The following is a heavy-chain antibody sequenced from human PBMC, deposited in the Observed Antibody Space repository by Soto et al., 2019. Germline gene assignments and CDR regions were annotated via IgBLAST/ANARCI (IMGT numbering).Heavy chain of an antibody. CDR3: ASIPRRGYSYGIDY. CDR2: IYFTGAT. V-gene: IGHV4-31*03. CDR1: GGSISSGTSY. Sequence: QVQLQESGPGLVKPTQTLSLTCNVSGGSISSGTSYWTWIRQHPGEGLEWIGHIYFTGATYSNSSPRSRLTMSVDTSKNQLSLKLTSVTAADMATYYCASIPRRGYSYGIDYWGQGTLVTVSS. D-gene: IGHD2-21*02. J-gene: IGHJ4*02.